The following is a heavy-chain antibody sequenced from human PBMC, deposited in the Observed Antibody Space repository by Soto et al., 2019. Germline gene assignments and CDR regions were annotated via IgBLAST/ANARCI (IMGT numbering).Heavy chain of an antibody. CDR3: ARVDILTVYGCMGV. CDR2: IYYSGST. J-gene: IGHJ6*02. CDR1: GDSIRSGNHY. Sequence: SETLSLTCTVSGDSIRSGNHYWSWIRQPPGKGLEWIGYIYYSGSTYYSPSLKSRVTISVDTSKNQFSLKLNSVTAADTAVYYCARVDILTVYGCMGVWGQGTTVTVSS. D-gene: IGHD3-9*01. V-gene: IGHV4-30-4*01.